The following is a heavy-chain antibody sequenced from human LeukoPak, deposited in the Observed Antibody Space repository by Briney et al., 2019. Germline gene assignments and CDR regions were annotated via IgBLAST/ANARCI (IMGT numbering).Heavy chain of an antibody. D-gene: IGHD5-12*01. V-gene: IGHV1-18*01. CDR3: ARVGGYDYHNYHKGRDV. CDR1: GYTFTSYG. Sequence: ASVKVSCKASGYTFTSYGISWVRQAPGQGLEWMGWISAYNGITNYAQKLQGRVTMTTDTSTSTAYMELRSLRSDDTAVYYCARVGGYDYHNYHKGRDVGAKGTRVTVS. CDR2: ISAYNGIT. J-gene: IGHJ6*04.